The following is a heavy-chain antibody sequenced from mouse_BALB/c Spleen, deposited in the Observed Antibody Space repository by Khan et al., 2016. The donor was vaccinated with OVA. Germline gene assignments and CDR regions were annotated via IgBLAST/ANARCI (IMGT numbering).Heavy chain of an antibody. CDR2: VSSGGSYT. CDR1: GFTFNNYA. V-gene: IGHV5-9-3*01. CDR3: ARQGGIYDGPFDY. J-gene: IGHJ2*01. D-gene: IGHD2-3*01. Sequence: ELVESGGGLVKPGGSLKLSCAASGFTFNNYAMSWVRQTPEKRLEWVATVSSGGSYTYYPDSVKGRFTISRDNATNTLYLQMSSLRYEDTAMYYCARQGGIYDGPFDYWGQGTTLTVSS.